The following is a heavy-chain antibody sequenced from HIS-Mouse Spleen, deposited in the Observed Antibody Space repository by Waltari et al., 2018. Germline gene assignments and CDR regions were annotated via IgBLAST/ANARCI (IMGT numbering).Heavy chain of an antibody. CDR2: ISGSGGST. CDR1: GFTFSSYA. J-gene: IGHJ6*02. V-gene: IGHV3-23*01. D-gene: IGHD4-4*01. CDR3: AKGSNYYYGMDV. Sequence: EVQLLESGGGLVQPGGSLRLSCAASGFTFSSYAVSWVRQAPGKGLEWVSAISGSGGSTYYADSVKGRFTISRDNSKNTLYLQMNSLRAEDTAVYYCAKGSNYYYGMDVWGQGTTVTVSS.